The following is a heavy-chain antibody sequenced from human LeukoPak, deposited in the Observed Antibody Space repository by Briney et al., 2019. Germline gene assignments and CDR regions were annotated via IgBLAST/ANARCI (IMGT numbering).Heavy chain of an antibody. Sequence: GGSLRLSCAASGFTFSSYNMNWVRQAPGKGLEWVSSITSGSSYIYYADSVKGRFTISRDNAKNSLFLQMNSLRAEDTAVYYCARDPYSGSYGNYYYYFMDVWGKGTTVTISS. CDR1: GFTFSSYN. D-gene: IGHD1-26*01. V-gene: IGHV3-21*01. CDR3: ARDPYSGSYGNYYYYFMDV. J-gene: IGHJ6*03. CDR2: ITSGSSYI.